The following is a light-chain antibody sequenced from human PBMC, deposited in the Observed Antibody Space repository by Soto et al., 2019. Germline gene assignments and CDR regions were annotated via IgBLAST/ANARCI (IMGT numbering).Light chain of an antibody. CDR2: DVS. V-gene: IGLV2-14*03. Sequence: QSVLTQPASVSGSPGQSITISCTGTSSDVGTYKYVSWYQQRPGKAPKLMIYDVSNRPSGVSNRFSGSKSGNTASLTISGLQAEDEADYYCNSYTTSSTHVFGTGTKVTVL. CDR1: SSDVGTYKY. CDR3: NSYTTSSTHV. J-gene: IGLJ1*01.